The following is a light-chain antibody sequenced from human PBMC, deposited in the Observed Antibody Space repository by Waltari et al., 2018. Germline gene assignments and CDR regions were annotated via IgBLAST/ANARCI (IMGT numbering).Light chain of an antibody. CDR3: QQYYSIPHT. V-gene: IGKV4-1*01. J-gene: IGKJ2*01. CDR2: WAS. Sequence: DIVMTQSPDSLPVSLGERAPINCKSSPSVLYSSNNMDYLAWYQQKPGQPPKLLIYWASTRESGVPDRFSGSGSGTDFTLTISSLQAEDVAVYFCQQYYSIPHTFGQGTKLEIK. CDR1: PSVLYSSNNMDY.